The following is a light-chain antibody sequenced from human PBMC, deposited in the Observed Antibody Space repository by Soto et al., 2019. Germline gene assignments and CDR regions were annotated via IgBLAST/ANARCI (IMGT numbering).Light chain of an antibody. CDR3: QQYGDSPVT. CDR1: QSVSSY. CDR2: GAS. Sequence: EIVMTQSPATLSVSPGERAILSCRASQSVSSYLAWYQQKPGQAPRLLIYGASTRATGIPARFSGSGSGTEFTLTISRLVPEDFAVYYCQQYGDSPVTFGQGTKVDIK. J-gene: IGKJ1*01. V-gene: IGKV3-15*01.